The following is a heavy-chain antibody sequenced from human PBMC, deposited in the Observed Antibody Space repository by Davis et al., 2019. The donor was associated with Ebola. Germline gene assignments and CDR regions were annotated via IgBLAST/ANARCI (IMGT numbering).Heavy chain of an antibody. Sequence: GESLKISCAASGFTFSSYAMSWVRQAPGKGLEWVSAISGSGGSTYYADSVKGRFTISRDNSKNTLYLQMNSLRAEDTAVYYCAATGVEYLDYWGQGTLVTVSS. J-gene: IGHJ4*02. D-gene: IGHD7-27*01. CDR1: GFTFSSYA. CDR3: AATGVEYLDY. CDR2: ISGSGGST. V-gene: IGHV3-23*01.